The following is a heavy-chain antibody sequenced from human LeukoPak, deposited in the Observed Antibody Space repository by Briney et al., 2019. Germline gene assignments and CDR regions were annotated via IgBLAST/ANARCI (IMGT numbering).Heavy chain of an antibody. V-gene: IGHV4-34*01. CDR1: GESFSGYY. CDR2: INHSGST. CDR3: ARGVARTYYSDTSGYAAADY. Sequence: SETLSLTCAVYGESFSGYYWSWIRQPPGKGLEWIREINHSGSTNYNPSLKSRVTISVDTSKNQFSLKLSSVTAADTAVYYCARGVARTYYSDTSGYAAADYWGQGTLVTVSS. D-gene: IGHD3-22*01. J-gene: IGHJ4*02.